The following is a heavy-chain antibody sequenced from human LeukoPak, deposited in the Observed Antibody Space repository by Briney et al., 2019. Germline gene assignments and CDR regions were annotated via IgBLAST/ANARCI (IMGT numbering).Heavy chain of an antibody. CDR1: GYSFTGYY. CDR3: ATAVDLNWFDP. Sequence: ASVKVSCKASGYSFTGYYMHWVRQAPGQGLEWMGIISPSGGSSSYAQKFQGRVTMTRDKSTSTVYMELSRLRSEDTAVYYCATAVDLNWFDPWGQGTLVTVSS. CDR2: ISPSGGSS. D-gene: IGHD2-2*01. V-gene: IGHV1-46*01. J-gene: IGHJ5*02.